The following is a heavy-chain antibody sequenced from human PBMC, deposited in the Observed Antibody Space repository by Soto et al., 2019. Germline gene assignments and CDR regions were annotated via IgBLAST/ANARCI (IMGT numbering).Heavy chain of an antibody. CDR3: VRIIRCLHDECSPLHLVDV. D-gene: IGHD2-15*01. Sequence: KPSETLSLTCGVSGSSFSSGYNCGWIRQPPGKGLEWIGTFYYSGTTHYNPPLKSRLTISLDTSKNQFSLKLTSVTAADAAIYYCVRIIRCLHDECSPLHLVDVWGQGTTVTVSS. CDR2: FYYSGTT. CDR1: GSSFSSGYN. V-gene: IGHV4-38-2*01. J-gene: IGHJ6*02.